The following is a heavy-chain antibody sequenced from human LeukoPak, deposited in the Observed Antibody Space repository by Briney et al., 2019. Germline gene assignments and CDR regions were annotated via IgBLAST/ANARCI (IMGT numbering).Heavy chain of an antibody. D-gene: IGHD6-19*01. CDR1: GFTFSSYA. J-gene: IGHJ4*02. V-gene: IGHV3-30-3*01. CDR2: ISYDGSNK. Sequence: GGSLRLSCAASGFTFSSYAMHWVRQAPGKGLEWVAVISYDGSNKYYADSVKGRFTISRDNSKNTLYLQMNSLRAEDTAVYYCARDRDTTAVAGTFSYWGQGTLVTVSS. CDR3: ARDRDTTAVAGTFSY.